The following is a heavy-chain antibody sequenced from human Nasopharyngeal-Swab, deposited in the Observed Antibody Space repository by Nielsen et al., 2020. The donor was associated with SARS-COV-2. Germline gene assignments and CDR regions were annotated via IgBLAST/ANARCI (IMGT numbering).Heavy chain of an antibody. CDR3: ARDYDEVVVITGAFDI. J-gene: IGHJ3*02. CDR2: ISSSSSYI. Sequence: GESLKISCAASGFSFSSYSMNWVRQPQGKGLEWVSSISSSSSYIYYADSVKGRFTISRDNAKNSLYLQMNSLRAEDTAVYYCARDYDEVVVITGAFDIWGQGTMVTVSS. D-gene: IGHD3-22*01. CDR1: GFSFSSYS. V-gene: IGHV3-21*01.